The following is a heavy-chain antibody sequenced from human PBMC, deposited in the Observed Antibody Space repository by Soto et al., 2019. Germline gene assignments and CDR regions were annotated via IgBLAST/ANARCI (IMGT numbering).Heavy chain of an antibody. V-gene: IGHV4-61*01. D-gene: IGHD5-18*01. CDR1: GGSVSSGSYY. Sequence: NPSETLSLTCTVSGGSVSSGSYYWSWLRQPPGKGLEWLGYIYYSGSTNYTPSLKSRVTISVDTSKNQFSLKLSSVTAADTAVYYCARSGIQLWTWNFDYWGQGTLVTVSS. CDR2: IYYSGST. J-gene: IGHJ4*02. CDR3: ARSGIQLWTWNFDY.